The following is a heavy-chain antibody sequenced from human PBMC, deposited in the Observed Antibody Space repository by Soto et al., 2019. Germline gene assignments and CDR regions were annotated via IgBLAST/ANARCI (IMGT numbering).Heavy chain of an antibody. Sequence: ASVKVSCKVSGYTLTELSMHWVRQAPGKGLEWMGGFDPEDGETIYAQKFQGRVTMTEDTSTDTAYMELSSLRSEDTAVYYCATLRYFDHGMDVWGKGTTVTVSS. J-gene: IGHJ6*04. CDR2: FDPEDGET. CDR1: GYTLTELS. D-gene: IGHD3-9*01. V-gene: IGHV1-24*01. CDR3: ATLRYFDHGMDV.